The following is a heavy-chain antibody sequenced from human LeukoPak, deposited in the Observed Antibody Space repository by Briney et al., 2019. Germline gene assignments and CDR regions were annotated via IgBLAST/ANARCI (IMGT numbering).Heavy chain of an antibody. V-gene: IGHV3-30*02. CDR1: GFTFSTYG. D-gene: IGHD2-2*02. J-gene: IGHJ4*02. CDR2: IRYDGSTK. CDR3: AKGYCTGTSWYTGLDY. Sequence: QAGGSLRLSCAASGFTFSTYGMHWVRQAPGKGLEWVAFIRYDGSTKYYADSVKGRFTISRDNSKNTLYLQMNSLSAEDTALYFCAKGYCTGTSWYTGLDYWGQGTLVTVSS.